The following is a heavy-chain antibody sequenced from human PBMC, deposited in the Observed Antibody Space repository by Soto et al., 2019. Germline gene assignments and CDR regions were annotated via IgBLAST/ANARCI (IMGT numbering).Heavy chain of an antibody. V-gene: IGHV4-59*01. CDR1: GGSISSYY. Sequence: SETLSLTCTVSGGSISSYYWSWIRQPPGKGLEWIGYIYYSGSTNYNPSLKSRVTISVDTSKNQFSLKLSSVTAADTAVYYCARVRGSPPPGGSSSGDDAFDIWGQGTMVTVSS. D-gene: IGHD6-6*01. CDR3: ARVRGSPPPGGSSSGDDAFDI. J-gene: IGHJ3*02. CDR2: IYYSGST.